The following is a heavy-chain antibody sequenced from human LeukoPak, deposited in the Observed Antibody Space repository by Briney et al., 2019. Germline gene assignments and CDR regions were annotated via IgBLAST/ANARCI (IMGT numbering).Heavy chain of an antibody. Sequence: GGSLRLSCAASGFTFSSYGMHWVRQAPGKGLEWVAFIRYDGSNKYYADSVKGRFTISRDNSKNTLYLQMNSLRAEDTAVYYCAKVRLTAEYNWFDPWGQGTLVTVSS. D-gene: IGHD4/OR15-4a*01. CDR2: IRYDGSNK. J-gene: IGHJ5*02. CDR3: AKVRLTAEYNWFDP. V-gene: IGHV3-30*02. CDR1: GFTFSSYG.